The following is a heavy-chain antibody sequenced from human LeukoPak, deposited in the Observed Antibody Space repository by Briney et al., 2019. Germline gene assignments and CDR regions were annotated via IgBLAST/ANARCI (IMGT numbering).Heavy chain of an antibody. CDR1: GYTFTSYY. CDR2: INTNTGNP. D-gene: IGHD2-2*03. V-gene: IGHV7-4-1*02. J-gene: IGHJ5*02. CDR3: ASTVGYCSSTSCYGWFDP. Sequence: ASVKVSCKASGYTFTSYYMHWVRQAPGQGLEWMGWINTNTGNPTYAQGFTGRFVFSLDTSVSTAYLQISSLKAEDTAVYYCASTVGYCSSTSCYGWFDPWGQGTLVTVSS.